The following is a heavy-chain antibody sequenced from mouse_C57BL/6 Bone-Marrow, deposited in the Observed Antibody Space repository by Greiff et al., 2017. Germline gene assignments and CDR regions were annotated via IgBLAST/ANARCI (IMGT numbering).Heavy chain of an antibody. CDR1: GFTFSSYA. CDR2: ISDGGSYT. Sequence: EVKLMESGGGLVKPGGSLKLSCAASGFTFSSYAMSWVRQTPEKRLEWVATISDGGSYTYYPDNVKGRFTISRDNAKNNLYLQMGHLKSEDTAMYYCARGFAYWGQGTLVTVSA. J-gene: IGHJ3*01. V-gene: IGHV5-4*03. CDR3: ARGFAY.